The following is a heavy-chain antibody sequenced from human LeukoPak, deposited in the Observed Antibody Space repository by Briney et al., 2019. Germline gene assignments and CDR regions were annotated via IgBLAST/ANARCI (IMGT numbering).Heavy chain of an antibody. Sequence: PGGSLRLSCAASGFTFSDYYMSWIRQAPGKGLEWVSYISSSGSTIYYADSVKGRFTISRDNAKNSLYLQMNSLRAEDTAVYYCARDAVGTHGGNSVPAFDIWGQGTMVTVSS. CDR2: ISSSGSTI. CDR3: ARDAVGTHGGNSVPAFDI. V-gene: IGHV3-11*01. D-gene: IGHD4-23*01. CDR1: GFTFSDYY. J-gene: IGHJ3*02.